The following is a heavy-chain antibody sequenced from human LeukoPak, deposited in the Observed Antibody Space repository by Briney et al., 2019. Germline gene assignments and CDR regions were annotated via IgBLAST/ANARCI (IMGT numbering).Heavy chain of an antibody. CDR3: AKDSVAGPDYFDY. J-gene: IGHJ4*02. V-gene: IGHV3-53*01. D-gene: IGHD6-19*01. Sequence: QPGGSLRLSCAASGFTVSSNYMSWVRQAPGKGLEWVSVIYSGGSTYYADSVKGRFTISRDNSKNTLYLQMNSLRAEDTAVYYCAKDSVAGPDYFDYWGQGTLVTVSS. CDR1: GFTVSSNY. CDR2: IYSGGST.